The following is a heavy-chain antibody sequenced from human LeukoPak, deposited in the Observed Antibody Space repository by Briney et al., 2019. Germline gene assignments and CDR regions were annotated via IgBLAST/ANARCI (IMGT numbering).Heavy chain of an antibody. J-gene: IGHJ4*02. CDR3: APPVDTAMVKSFDY. D-gene: IGHD5-18*01. Sequence: PGGSLRLSCAASGFTFSSYAMSWVRQAPGKGLEWVSAISGSGGSTYYADSVKGRLTISRDNSKNTLYLQMNSLRAEDTAVYYCAPPVDTAMVKSFDYWGQGTLVTVSS. CDR2: ISGSGGST. V-gene: IGHV3-23*01. CDR1: GFTFSSYA.